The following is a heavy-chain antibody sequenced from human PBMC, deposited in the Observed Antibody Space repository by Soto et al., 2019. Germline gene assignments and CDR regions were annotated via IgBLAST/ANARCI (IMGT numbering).Heavy chain of an antibody. D-gene: IGHD6-19*01. J-gene: IGHJ4*02. Sequence: SATLCLTCTVSGGSISSSSYYWGWIRQPPGKGLEWIGSIYYSGSTYYNPSLKSRVTISVDTSKNQFSLKLSSVTAADTAVYYCARRSSGRLWGNWGQGTLVTVSS. V-gene: IGHV4-39*01. CDR3: ARRSSGRLWGN. CDR2: IYYSGST. CDR1: GGSISSSSYY.